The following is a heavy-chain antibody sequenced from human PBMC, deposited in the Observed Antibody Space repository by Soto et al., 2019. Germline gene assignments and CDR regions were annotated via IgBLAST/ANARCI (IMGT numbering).Heavy chain of an antibody. Sequence: SETLSLTCTVSGGSISSYSYYWGWIRQPPGKGLEWIGSIYYTGSTYYNPSLKSRVTISVDTSKNQFSLKLSSVTAADTAVHYCARRRTSYGMDVWGQGTTVTVSS. CDR2: IYYTGST. CDR3: ARRRTSYGMDV. V-gene: IGHV4-39*01. CDR1: GGSISSYSYY. J-gene: IGHJ6*02.